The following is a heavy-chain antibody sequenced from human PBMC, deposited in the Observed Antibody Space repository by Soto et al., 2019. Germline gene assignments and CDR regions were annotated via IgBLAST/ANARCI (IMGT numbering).Heavy chain of an antibody. CDR3: ARIALGYCSSTSCSANYYYYMDV. D-gene: IGHD2-2*01. V-gene: IGHV4-34*01. J-gene: IGHJ6*03. Sequence: SETLSLTCAVYGGSFSVYYWSWIRQPPGKGLEWIGEINHSGSTNYNPSLKSRVTISVDTSKNQFSLKLSSVTAADTAVYYCARIALGYCSSTSCSANYYYYMDVWGKGTTVTVSS. CDR1: GGSFSVYY. CDR2: INHSGST.